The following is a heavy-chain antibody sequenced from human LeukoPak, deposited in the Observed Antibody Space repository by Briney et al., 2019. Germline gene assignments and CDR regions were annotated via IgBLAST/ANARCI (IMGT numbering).Heavy chain of an antibody. Sequence: SETLSLTCTVSGGSISSYYWSWIRRPPGKGLEWIGYIYYSGSTNYNPSLKSRVTISVDTSKNQFSLKLSSVTAADTAVYYCARHVIAVAGTSDWFDPWGQGTLVTVSS. CDR3: ARHVIAVAGTSDWFDP. CDR1: GGSISSYY. V-gene: IGHV4-59*08. D-gene: IGHD6-19*01. CDR2: IYYSGST. J-gene: IGHJ5*02.